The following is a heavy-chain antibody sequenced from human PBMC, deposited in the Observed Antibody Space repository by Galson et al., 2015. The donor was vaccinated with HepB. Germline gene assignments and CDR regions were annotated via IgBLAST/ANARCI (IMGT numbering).Heavy chain of an antibody. D-gene: IGHD3-22*01. V-gene: IGHV3-23*01. Sequence: SLRLSCAASGFTFSSYAMSWVRQAPGKGLEWVSAISGSGGSTYYADSVKGRFTISRDNSKNTLYLQINSLRTEDTAVYYCAKERQNKETYDSSVYFYDYWGRGTLVTVSS. J-gene: IGHJ4*02. CDR2: ISGSGGST. CDR3: AKERQNKETYDSSVYFYDY. CDR1: GFTFSSYA.